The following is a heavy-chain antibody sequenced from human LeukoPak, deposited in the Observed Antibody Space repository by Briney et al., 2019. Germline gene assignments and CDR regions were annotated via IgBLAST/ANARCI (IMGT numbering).Heavy chain of an antibody. V-gene: IGHV3-9*01. Sequence: GGSLRLSCAASGFTFDDYAMHWVRQAPGKGLEWVSGISWNSGSIGYADSVKGRFTISRDNAKNSLYLQMNSLRAEDTALYYCAKDIGYSYGPYFDYWGQGTLVTVSS. CDR3: AKDIGYSYGPYFDY. CDR2: ISWNSGSI. J-gene: IGHJ4*02. D-gene: IGHD5-18*01. CDR1: GFTFDDYA.